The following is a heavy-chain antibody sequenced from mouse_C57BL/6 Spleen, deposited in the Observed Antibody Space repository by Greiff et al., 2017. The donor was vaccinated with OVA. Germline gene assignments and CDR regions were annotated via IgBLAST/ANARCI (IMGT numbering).Heavy chain of an antibody. Sequence: VQLQQSGAELVKPGASVKMSCKASGYTFTSYWITWVKQRPGQGLEWIGDIYPGSGSTNYNEKFKSKATLTVDTSSSTAYMQLSSLTSEDSAVYYCAVIYGYDGAMDYWGQGTSVTVSS. D-gene: IGHD2-2*01. J-gene: IGHJ4*01. CDR3: AVIYGYDGAMDY. CDR1: GYTFTSYW. CDR2: IYPGSGST. V-gene: IGHV1-55*01.